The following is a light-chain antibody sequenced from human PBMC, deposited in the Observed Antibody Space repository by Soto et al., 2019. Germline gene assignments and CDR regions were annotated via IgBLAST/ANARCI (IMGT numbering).Light chain of an antibody. J-gene: IGKJ5*01. CDR3: QQRAHWPPIT. Sequence: EIVLTQSPATLSLSPGERATLSCRASQSINNYLAWYQQRPGQAPRVVIYDASNRATGIPARFSGSGSGTDCTLTISSLEPEDSAVYFCQQRAHWPPITFGQGTRLEIK. CDR1: QSINNY. CDR2: DAS. V-gene: IGKV3-11*01.